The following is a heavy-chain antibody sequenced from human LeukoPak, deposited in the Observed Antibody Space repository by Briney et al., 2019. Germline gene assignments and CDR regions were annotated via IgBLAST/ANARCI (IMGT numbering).Heavy chain of an antibody. CDR2: ISGSGGST. V-gene: IGHV3-23*01. CDR1: GFTFSSYG. J-gene: IGHJ6*04. Sequence: GGSLRLSCAASGFTFSSYGMSWVRQAPGKGLEWVSAISGSGGSTYYADSVKGRFTISRDDSKNTLYLQMNSLRAEDTAVYYCAELGITMIGGVWGKGTTVTISS. D-gene: IGHD3-10*02. CDR3: AELGITMIGGV.